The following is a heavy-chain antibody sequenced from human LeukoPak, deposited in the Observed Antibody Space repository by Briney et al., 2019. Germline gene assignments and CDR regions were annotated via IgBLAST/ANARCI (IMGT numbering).Heavy chain of an antibody. J-gene: IGHJ5*02. CDR1: GFTFSNYE. D-gene: IGHD5/OR15-5a*01. CDR3: ARDLGTGSVYTNRFDP. CDR2: IGSTGDT. V-gene: IGHV3-13*01. Sequence: GGSLRLSCVASGFTFSNYEMLWVRQGTGGGLEWVSAIGSTGDTYYTGSVQGRFTISRENAKNSLYLQMNSLRAGDTAVYFCARDLGTGSVYTNRFDPWSQGTLVTVSS.